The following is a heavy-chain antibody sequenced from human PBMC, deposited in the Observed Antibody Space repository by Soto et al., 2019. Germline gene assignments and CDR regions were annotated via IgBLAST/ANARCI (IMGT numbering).Heavy chain of an antibody. D-gene: IGHD5-18*01. Sequence: SETLSLTCTVSGGSISSSSYYWGWIRQPPGKGLEWIGSIYYSGSTYYNPSLKSRVTISVDTSKNQFSLKLSSVTAADTAVYYCARRITNEARLWSSYYYYGMDVWGQGXTVTVYS. J-gene: IGHJ6*02. CDR3: ARRITNEARLWSSYYYYGMDV. CDR1: GGSISSSSYY. CDR2: IYYSGST. V-gene: IGHV4-39*01.